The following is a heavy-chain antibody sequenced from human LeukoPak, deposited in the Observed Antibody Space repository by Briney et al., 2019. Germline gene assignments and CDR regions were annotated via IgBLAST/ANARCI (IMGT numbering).Heavy chain of an antibody. J-gene: IGHJ4*02. CDR3: VRLLTVASDY. CDR2: IYPGDSDI. V-gene: IGHV5-51*01. D-gene: IGHD4-23*01. CDR1: GYSLTSYW. Sequence: GESLKISCKGSGYSLTSYWIGWVRQMPGKGLEWMGIIYPGDSDIRYSPSFQGQVTISADKSISTAYLQWCSLKASDTAMYYCVRLLTVASDYWGQGTLVTVSS.